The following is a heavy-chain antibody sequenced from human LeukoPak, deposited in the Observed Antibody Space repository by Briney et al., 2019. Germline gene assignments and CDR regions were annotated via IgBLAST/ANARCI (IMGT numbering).Heavy chain of an antibody. CDR3: ARQKCTSASCLTKNAFDI. CDR2: IYTSGST. J-gene: IGHJ3*02. CDR1: GSISGYY. D-gene: IGHD2-2*01. V-gene: IGHV4-4*09. Sequence: ETLSLTCTVSGSISGYYWSWIRQPPGKGVEWIGYIYTSGSTNYNPSLESRVTISVDTSKNQFSLDLSSVTAADTAVYYCARQKCTSASCLTKNAFDIWGQGTMVTVSS.